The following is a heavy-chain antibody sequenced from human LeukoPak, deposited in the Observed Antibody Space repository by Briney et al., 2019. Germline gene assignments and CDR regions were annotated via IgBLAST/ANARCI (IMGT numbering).Heavy chain of an antibody. Sequence: ASVKVSCKVSGYTLTELSMHWVRQAPGKGLEWMGGFDPEDGETIYAQKFQGRVTMTEDTSTDTAYMELSSLRSEDTAVYYCATGHRVVPAVKGTHAFDIWGQGQWSPSLQ. J-gene: IGHJ3*02. CDR3: ATGHRVVPAVKGTHAFDI. CDR2: FDPEDGET. V-gene: IGHV1-24*01. D-gene: IGHD2-2*01. CDR1: GYTLTELS.